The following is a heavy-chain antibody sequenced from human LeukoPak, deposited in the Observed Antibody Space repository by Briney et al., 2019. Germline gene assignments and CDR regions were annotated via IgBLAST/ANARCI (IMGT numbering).Heavy chain of an antibody. D-gene: IGHD5-24*01. J-gene: IGHJ4*02. Sequence: ESLKISCRGSGYSFTSYWIGWVRQMPGKGLEWMGIIYPGDSDTRYSPSFQGQVTISADKSISTAYLQWSSLKASDTAMYYCARHRGAFSVEMATIFPDYWGQGTLVTVSS. CDR2: IYPGDSDT. CDR3: ARHRGAFSVEMATIFPDY. V-gene: IGHV5-51*01. CDR1: GYSFTSYW.